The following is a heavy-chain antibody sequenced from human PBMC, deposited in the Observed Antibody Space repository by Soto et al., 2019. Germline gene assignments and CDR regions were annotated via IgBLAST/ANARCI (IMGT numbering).Heavy chain of an antibody. Sequence: GASVKVSCKASGGTFSSYAISWVRQAPGQGLEWMGGIIPIFGTANYAQKFQGRVTITADESTSTAYMELSSLRSEDTAVYYCARGIGGCYDSSGSKEKADDYWGQGTLVTVSS. V-gene: IGHV1-69*13. CDR3: ARGIGGCYDSSGSKEKADDY. CDR1: GGTFSSYA. CDR2: IIPIFGTA. D-gene: IGHD3-22*01. J-gene: IGHJ4*02.